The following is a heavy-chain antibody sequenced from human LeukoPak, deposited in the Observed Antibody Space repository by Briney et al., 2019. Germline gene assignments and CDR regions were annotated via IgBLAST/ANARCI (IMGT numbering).Heavy chain of an antibody. CDR1: GYTFTSYG. V-gene: IGHV1-18*01. CDR3: ASSRRGYSYGMDV. CDR2: ISAYNGNT. Sequence: ASVKVSCKASGYTFTSYGISWVRQAPGQGLEWMGWISAYNGNTNYAQKLQGRVTMTTDKSTSTAYMELRSLRSDDTAVYYCASSRRGYSYGMDVWGQGTTVTVSS. D-gene: IGHD5-18*01. J-gene: IGHJ6*02.